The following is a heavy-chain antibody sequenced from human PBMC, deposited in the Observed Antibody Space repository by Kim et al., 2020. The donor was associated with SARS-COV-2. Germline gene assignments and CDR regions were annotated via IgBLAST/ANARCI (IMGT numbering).Heavy chain of an antibody. CDR1: GFTFSSYA. V-gene: IGHV3-23*01. CDR3: AKTSMVRGVISRHRPPSHGSFDP. CDR2: ISGSGGST. D-gene: IGHD3-10*01. Sequence: GGSLRLSCAASGFTFSSYAMSWVRQAPGKGLEWVSAISGSGGSTYYADSVKGRFTISRDNSKNTLYLQMNSLRAEDTAVYYCAKTSMVRGVISRHRPPSHGSFDPWGQGTLVTVSS. J-gene: IGHJ5*02.